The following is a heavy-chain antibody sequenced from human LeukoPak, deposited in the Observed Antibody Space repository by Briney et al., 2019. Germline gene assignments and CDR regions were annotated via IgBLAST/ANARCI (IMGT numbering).Heavy chain of an antibody. Sequence: ASVKVSCKVSGYTLTELSMHWVRQAPGKGLEWMGGFDPEDGETIYAQKFQGRVTMTEDTSTDTAYMELSSLRSEDTAVYYCATLGSTYSNGWYRDYWGQGTLVTVSS. D-gene: IGHD6-19*01. CDR1: GYTLTELS. CDR3: ATLGSTYSNGWYRDY. J-gene: IGHJ4*02. CDR2: FDPEDGET. V-gene: IGHV1-24*01.